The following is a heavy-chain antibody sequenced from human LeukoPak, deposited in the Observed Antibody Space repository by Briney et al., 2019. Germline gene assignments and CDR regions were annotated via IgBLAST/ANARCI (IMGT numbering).Heavy chain of an antibody. CDR1: GFTFSTYA. V-gene: IGHV3-23*01. D-gene: IGHD4-23*01. CDR3: AKAKNDGGSLDY. Sequence: GGSLRLSCAASGFTFSTYAMSWVRQAPGKGLEWVSAISGGGDITYYADSVKGRFTISRDNYKNTLFLQMNSLRAEDTAVYYCAKAKNDGGSLDYWGQGTLVTVSS. CDR2: ISGGGDIT. J-gene: IGHJ4*02.